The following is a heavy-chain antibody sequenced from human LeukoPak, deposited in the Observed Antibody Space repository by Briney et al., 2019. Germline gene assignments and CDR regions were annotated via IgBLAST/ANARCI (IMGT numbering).Heavy chain of an antibody. J-gene: IGHJ4*02. CDR2: FDPEDGET. Sequence: ASVKVSCKVSGYTLTELSMHWVRQAPGKGLGWMGGFDPEDGETIYAQKFQGRVTMTEDTSTDTAYMELSSLRSEDTAVYYCATPAYYYDSSGWGFDYWGQGTLVTVSS. V-gene: IGHV1-24*01. CDR3: ATPAYYYDSSGWGFDY. CDR1: GYTLTELS. D-gene: IGHD3-22*01.